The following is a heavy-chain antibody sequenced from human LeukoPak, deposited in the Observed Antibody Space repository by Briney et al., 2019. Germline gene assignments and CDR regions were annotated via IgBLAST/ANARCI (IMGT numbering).Heavy chain of an antibody. J-gene: IGHJ5*02. V-gene: IGHV1-18*04. Sequence: ASVKVSCKASGYTFTSYGISWVRQAPGQGLEWMGWISAYNGNTNYAQKLQGRVTMTTDTSTSTAYMELRSLRSDDTAVYYCVRDWPDYYGSGSYYMFDPWGQGTLVTVSS. D-gene: IGHD3-10*01. CDR3: VRDWPDYYGSGSYYMFDP. CDR2: ISAYNGNT. CDR1: GYTFTSYG.